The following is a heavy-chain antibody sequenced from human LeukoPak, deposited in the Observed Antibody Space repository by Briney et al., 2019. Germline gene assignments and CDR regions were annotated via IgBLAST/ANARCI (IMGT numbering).Heavy chain of an antibody. CDR1: GYSFTSYW. V-gene: IGHV5-51*01. CDR3: ARIWFGELFGYYYMDV. D-gene: IGHD3-10*01. J-gene: IGHJ6*03. Sequence: GESLKISWKGSGYSFTSYWIGWVRPMPGKVREWMGINYPGDSDNSYSPSFQGEVTISADKSISAAYLQWSSLKASDTAMYYCARIWFGELFGYYYMDVWGKGTTVTISS. CDR2: NYPGDSDN.